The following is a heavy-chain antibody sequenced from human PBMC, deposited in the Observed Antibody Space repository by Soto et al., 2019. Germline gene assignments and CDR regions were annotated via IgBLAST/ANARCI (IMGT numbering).Heavy chain of an antibody. J-gene: IGHJ6*03. D-gene: IGHD3-10*01. CDR1: SGSISSSNW. Sequence: QVQLQESGPGLVKPSGTLSLTCAVSSGSISSSNWWSWVRQPPGKGLEWIGEIYHSGSTNYNPSLKSRVTISVDKSKNQFSLKLSSMTAADTAVYYCARRRGYYGSGSYYYYMDVWGKGTTVTVSS. CDR3: ARRRGYYGSGSYYYYMDV. CDR2: IYHSGST. V-gene: IGHV4-4*02.